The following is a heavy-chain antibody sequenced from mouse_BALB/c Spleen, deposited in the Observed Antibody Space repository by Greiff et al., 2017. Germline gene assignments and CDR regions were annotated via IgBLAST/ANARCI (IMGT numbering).Heavy chain of an antibody. V-gene: IGHV5-9-3*01. D-gene: IGHD2-3*01. Sequence: EVHLVESGGGLVKPGGSLKLSCAASGFTFSSYAMSWVRQTPEKRLEWVATISSGGSYTYYPDSVKGRFTISRDNAKNTLYLQMSSLRSEDTAMYYCARHEDGYWYFDVWGAGTTVTVSS. CDR1: GFTFSSYA. CDR2: ISSGGSYT. J-gene: IGHJ1*01. CDR3: ARHEDGYWYFDV.